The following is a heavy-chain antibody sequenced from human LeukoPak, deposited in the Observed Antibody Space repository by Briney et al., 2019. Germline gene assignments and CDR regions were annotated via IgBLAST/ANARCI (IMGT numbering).Heavy chain of an antibody. CDR3: ARGVVTGIDFYDY. D-gene: IGHD1-20*01. CDR2: IKQDGSDK. CDR1: GFTFSSYW. J-gene: IGHJ4*02. Sequence: GGSLRLSCAASGFTFSSYWMSWVRQAPGKGLEWVANIKQDGSDKYYVDSVKGRFTISRDNAKNSLYLQMNSLRAEDTAVYFCARGVVTGIDFYDYWGQGTLVIVSS. V-gene: IGHV3-7*01.